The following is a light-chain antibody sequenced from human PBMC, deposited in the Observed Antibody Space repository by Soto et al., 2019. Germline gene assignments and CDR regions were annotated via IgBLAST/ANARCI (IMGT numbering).Light chain of an antibody. Sequence: QSALTQPPSVSGSPGQSVAISFPGTSSEVGGYNRVSWYQQAPCKAPKLLIYDVSNRPSGGFTRFSGSKSGNTASLTISGLQAEDEADYYCTSYASGSAYVFGPGTKVTVL. CDR3: TSYASGSAYV. CDR2: DVS. V-gene: IGLV2-18*02. CDR1: SSEVGGYNR. J-gene: IGLJ1*01.